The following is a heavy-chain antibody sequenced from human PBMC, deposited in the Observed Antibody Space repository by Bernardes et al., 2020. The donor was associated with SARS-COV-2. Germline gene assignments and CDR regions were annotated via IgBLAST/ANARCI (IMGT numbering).Heavy chain of an antibody. Sequence: SLSLSCAASGFTFDDYAMHWVRPAPGKGLEWVSGISWNSGSIGYADSVKGRFTISRDNTKNSLYLQMNSLRAEDTALYYCAKDLTYDSRDGGAFDIWGQGTMVTVSS. J-gene: IGHJ3*02. V-gene: IGHV3-9*01. CDR3: AKDLTYDSRDGGAFDI. CDR1: GFTFDDYA. CDR2: ISWNSGSI. D-gene: IGHD3-22*01.